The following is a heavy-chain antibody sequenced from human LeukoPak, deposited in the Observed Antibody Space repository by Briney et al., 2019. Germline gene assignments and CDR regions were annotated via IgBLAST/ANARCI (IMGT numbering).Heavy chain of an antibody. CDR3: ARVAAGHPYYYYGMDV. V-gene: IGHV1-46*01. D-gene: IGHD3-10*01. CDR2: INPSGGST. CDR1: GYTFTSYY. Sequence: GASVKVSCKASGYTFTSYYMHWVRQAPGQGLEWMGIINPSGGSTSYAQKFQGRVTMTRDTSTSTVYMELSSLRSEDTAVYYCARVAAGHPYYYYGMDVWGQGTTVTVSS. J-gene: IGHJ6*02.